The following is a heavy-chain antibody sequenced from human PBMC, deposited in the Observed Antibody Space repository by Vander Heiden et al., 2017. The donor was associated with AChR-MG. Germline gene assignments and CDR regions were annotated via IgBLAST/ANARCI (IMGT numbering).Heavy chain of an antibody. CDR2: IWYDGSNK. CDR1: GFTFSGYG. D-gene: IGHD4-17*01. V-gene: IGHV3-33*01. CDR3: ARGTTVSYFDY. Sequence: QVQLVESGGGVVQPGRSLRPSCAAPGFTFSGYGMHWVRQAPGKGLEWVAVIWYDGSNKYYADSVKGRFTISRDNSKNTLYLQMNSLRAEDTAVYYCARGTTVSYFDYWGQGTLVTVSS. J-gene: IGHJ4*02.